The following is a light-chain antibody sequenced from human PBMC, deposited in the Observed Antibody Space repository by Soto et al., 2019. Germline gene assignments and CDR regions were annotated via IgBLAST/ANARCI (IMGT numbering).Light chain of an antibody. CDR1: QSVSRSY. CDR2: GAS. J-gene: IGKJ4*01. Sequence: IGLTQSPGTLSLSPGERATLSCGASQSVSRSYLAWYQLKPGQAPRLLIYGASSRATGIPDRFSGSGSGTDFTLTISRLEPEDFALYYCHQYDNSPLTFGGGTKVDIK. CDR3: HQYDNSPLT. V-gene: IGKV3-20*01.